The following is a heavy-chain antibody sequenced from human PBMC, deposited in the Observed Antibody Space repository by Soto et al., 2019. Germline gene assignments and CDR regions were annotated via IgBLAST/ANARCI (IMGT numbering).Heavy chain of an antibody. CDR3: GRIHSHGDYAY. CDR2: IYSGNT. Sequence: QVQLQESGPGVVNPSETLSLTCTISGGSISGYYWTWIRQSPGKGLEYIGYIYSGNTNYNPSLNSRVTISVDTSNNHFSLKLSSVTAADTAVYYFGRIHSHGDYAYWGQGTLVTVSS. CDR1: GGSISGYY. J-gene: IGHJ4*02. D-gene: IGHD4-17*01. V-gene: IGHV4-59*08.